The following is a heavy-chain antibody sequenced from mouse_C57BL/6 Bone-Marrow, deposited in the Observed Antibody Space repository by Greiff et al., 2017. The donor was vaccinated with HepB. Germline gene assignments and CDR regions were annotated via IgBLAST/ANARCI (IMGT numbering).Heavy chain of an antibody. J-gene: IGHJ4*01. Sequence: EVKLVESGPELVKPGDSVKISCKASGYSFTGYFMNWVMQSHGKSLEWIGRINPYNGDTFYNQKFKGKATLTVDKSSSTAHMELRSLTSEDSAVYYCARGDGYYLHYYAMDYWGQGTSVTVSS. CDR1: GYSFTGYF. D-gene: IGHD2-3*01. CDR2: INPYNGDT. CDR3: ARGDGYYLHYYAMDY. V-gene: IGHV1-20*01.